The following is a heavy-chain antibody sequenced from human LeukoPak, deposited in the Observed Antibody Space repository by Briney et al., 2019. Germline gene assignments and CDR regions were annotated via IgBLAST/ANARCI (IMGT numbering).Heavy chain of an antibody. Sequence: GGSLRLSCAASGFTFSSYWMHWVRQAPGKGPVWVSRIKSDGSTNYADSVKGRFTISRDNTKNTVSLQMNSLRAEDTGVYYCARAPSEIGGYYPEYFRHWGQGTLVTVSS. CDR2: IKSDGST. V-gene: IGHV3-74*01. D-gene: IGHD3-22*01. CDR1: GFTFSSYW. CDR3: ARAPSEIGGYYPEYFRH. J-gene: IGHJ1*01.